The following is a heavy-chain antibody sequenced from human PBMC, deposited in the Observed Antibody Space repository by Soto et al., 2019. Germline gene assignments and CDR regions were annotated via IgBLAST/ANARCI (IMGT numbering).Heavy chain of an antibody. CDR2: IFASSTTI. J-gene: IGHJ4*02. D-gene: IGHD3-9*01. V-gene: IGHV3-48*04. Sequence: AGGSQILSCVAAGCTFSGYSRVWVRQAPGKGLEWVSYIFASSTTIYYADSVKGRFTVSRDNTQNSLFLLMNSLRAEDTAVYYCARDRDWAFDYWGQGTLVTVSS. CDR1: GCTFSGYS. CDR3: ARDRDWAFDY.